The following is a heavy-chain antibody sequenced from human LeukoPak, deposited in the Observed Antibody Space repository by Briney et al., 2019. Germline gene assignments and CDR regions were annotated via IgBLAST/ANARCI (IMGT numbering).Heavy chain of an antibody. CDR3: ARGMVRGVIDY. CDR2: IYYSGST. Sequence: GSLRLSCAASGFTFSSYAMHWIRQPPGKGLEWIGYIYYSGSTNYNPSLKSRVTISVDTSKNQFSLKLCSVTAADTAVYYCARGMVRGVIDYWGQGTLVTVSS. CDR1: GFTFSSYA. D-gene: IGHD3-10*01. V-gene: IGHV4-59*01. J-gene: IGHJ4*02.